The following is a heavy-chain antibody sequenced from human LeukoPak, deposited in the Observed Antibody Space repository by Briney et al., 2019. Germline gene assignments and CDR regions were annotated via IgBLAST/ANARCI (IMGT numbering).Heavy chain of an antibody. D-gene: IGHD3-3*01. J-gene: IGHJ6*02. V-gene: IGHV3-23*01. Sequence: PGGSQRLSCAASGFTFSSYAMSWVRQAPGKGLEWVSAISGSGGSTYYADSVKGRFTISRDNSKNTLYLQMNSLRAEDTAVYYCAKYKGTYYDFWSGYYTYYGMDVWGQGATVTVSS. CDR3: AKYKGTYYDFWSGYYTYYGMDV. CDR1: GFTFSSYA. CDR2: ISGSGGST.